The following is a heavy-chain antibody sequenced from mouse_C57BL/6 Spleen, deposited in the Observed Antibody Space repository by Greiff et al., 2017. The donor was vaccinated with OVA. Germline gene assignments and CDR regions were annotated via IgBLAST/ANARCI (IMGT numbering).Heavy chain of an antibody. D-gene: IGHD1-1*01. Sequence: ESGPGLVKPSQSLSLTCSVTGYSITSGYYWNWIRQFPGNKLEWMGYISYDGSNNYNPSLKNRISITRDTSKNQFFLKLNSVTTEDTATYYCARTNYGSSYGYFDYWGQGTTLTVSS. J-gene: IGHJ2*01. CDR2: ISYDGSN. CDR1: GYSITSGYY. CDR3: ARTNYGSSYGYFDY. V-gene: IGHV3-6*01.